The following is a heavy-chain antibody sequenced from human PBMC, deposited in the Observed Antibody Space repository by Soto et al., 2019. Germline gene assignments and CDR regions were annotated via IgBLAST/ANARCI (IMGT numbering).Heavy chain of an antibody. CDR2: IYPGDSDT. D-gene: IGHD3-22*01. CDR3: ARLGLAYYDSSGFNWFDT. V-gene: IGHV5-51*01. Sequence: PGESLKISCKGSGYSFTSYWIGWVRQMPGKGLEWMGIIYPGDSDTRYSPSFQGQVTISADKSISTAYLQWSSLKASDTAMYYCARLGLAYYDSSGFNWFDTWGQGTLVTVSS. CDR1: GYSFTSYW. J-gene: IGHJ5*02.